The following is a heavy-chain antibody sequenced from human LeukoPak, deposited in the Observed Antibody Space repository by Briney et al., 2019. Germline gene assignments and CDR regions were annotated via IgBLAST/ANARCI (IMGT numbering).Heavy chain of an antibody. Sequence: GGSLRLSCVASGFTLRSYWMHWVRQVPGKGLVWVSRINNAGSSTNYADSVKGRFTISRDNAKNTLYLQMSSLRAENTAVYFCARAYGMDVWGQGTTVTVSS. CDR1: GFTLRSYW. CDR2: INNAGSST. V-gene: IGHV3-74*01. CDR3: ARAYGMDV. J-gene: IGHJ6*02.